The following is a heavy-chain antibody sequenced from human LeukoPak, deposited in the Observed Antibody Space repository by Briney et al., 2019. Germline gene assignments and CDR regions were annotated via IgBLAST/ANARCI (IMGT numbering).Heavy chain of an antibody. CDR1: GGSISSYC. V-gene: IGHV4-59*01. D-gene: IGHD5-18*01. CDR3: ARTARGRGLQPWGGYYYYMDV. Sequence: SETLSLTCTVSGGSISSYCWSWIRQPPGKGLDWIGSICYSGSTNYNPSLKSRVTISVDTSKNQFSLKLSSVTAADTAVYYCARTARGRGLQPWGGYYYYMDVWGKGTTVTISS. J-gene: IGHJ6*03. CDR2: ICYSGST.